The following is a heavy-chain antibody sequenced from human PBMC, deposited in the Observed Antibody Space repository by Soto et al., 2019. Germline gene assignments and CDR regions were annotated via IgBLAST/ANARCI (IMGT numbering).Heavy chain of an antibody. V-gene: IGHV6-1*01. CDR2: TYYRSKWYN. CDR1: GDSVSSNSAA. Sequence: SQTLSLTCAISGDSVSSNSAAWNWIRQSPSRGLEWLGRTYYRSKWYNDYAVSVKSRITINPDTSKNQFSLQLNSVTPEDTAVYYCARDWKEWFGELWTRDYYMDVWGKGTTVTVSS. CDR3: ARDWKEWFGELWTRDYYMDV. J-gene: IGHJ6*03. D-gene: IGHD3-10*01.